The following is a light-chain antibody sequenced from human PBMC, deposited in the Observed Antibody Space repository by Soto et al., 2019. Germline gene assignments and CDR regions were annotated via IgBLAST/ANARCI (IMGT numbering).Light chain of an antibody. Sequence: DIQMTQSPSTLSGSVGDRVTITCRASQTISSWLAWYQQKPGKAPKLLIYDASSLESGVPSRFSGSGSGTEFTLTISSLQPDDFATYYCQQYNSGTFGQGTKVDI. J-gene: IGKJ1*01. V-gene: IGKV1-5*01. CDR1: QTISSW. CDR2: DAS. CDR3: QQYNSGT.